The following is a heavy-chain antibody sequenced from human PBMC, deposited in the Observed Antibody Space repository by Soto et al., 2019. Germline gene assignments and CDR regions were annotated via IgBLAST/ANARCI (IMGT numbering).Heavy chain of an antibody. D-gene: IGHD3-22*01. CDR1: GYTFTSYG. J-gene: IGHJ2*01. Sequence: ASVKVSCSASGYTFTSYGISWVRQSPEQGLEWMGWISAYNGNTNYAQKIQDRVTMTTDTSTSTAYMEMRSLRSDDTDVYYCERRYYDSSGYNWYFDLWGRGTLVTVSS. V-gene: IGHV1-18*04. CDR2: ISAYNGNT. CDR3: ERRYYDSSGYNWYFDL.